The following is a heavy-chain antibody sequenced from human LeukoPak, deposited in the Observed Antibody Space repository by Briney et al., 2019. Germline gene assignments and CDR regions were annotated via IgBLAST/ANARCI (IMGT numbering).Heavy chain of an antibody. CDR2: IIPIFGTA. J-gene: IGHJ2*01. CDR3: AGLSSPLNLRYWYFDL. CDR1: GGTFSSYA. D-gene: IGHD3-10*01. V-gene: IGHV1-69*13. Sequence: SVKVSCKASGGTFSSYAISWVRQAPGQGLEWMGGIIPIFGTANYAQKFQGRVTITADESTSAAYMELSSLRSEDTAVYYYAGLSSPLNLRYWYFDLWGRGTLVTVSS.